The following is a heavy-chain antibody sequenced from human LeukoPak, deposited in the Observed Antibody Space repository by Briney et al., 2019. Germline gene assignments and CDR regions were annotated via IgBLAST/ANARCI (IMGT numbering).Heavy chain of an antibody. D-gene: IGHD3-22*01. Sequence: GGSLRLSCAASGFTFSSYGMHWVRQAPGKGLEWVAVISYDGSKKYYADSVKGRFTISRDNSKNTLYLQLNSLRAEDTAVYYCAKDSSYDGTGYQDYWGQGTLVAVSS. V-gene: IGHV3-30*18. CDR1: GFTFSSYG. CDR2: ISYDGSKK. J-gene: IGHJ4*02. CDR3: AKDSSYDGTGYQDY.